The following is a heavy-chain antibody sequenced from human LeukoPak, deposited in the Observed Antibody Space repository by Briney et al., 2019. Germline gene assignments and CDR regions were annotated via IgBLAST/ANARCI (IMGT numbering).Heavy chain of an antibody. CDR1: GASLSSYY. Sequence: SETLSLTCTVSGASLSSYYWSWIRQPPGRGLEWIGYIYYSGSTNYNPSLKSRVTISVDTSKNQFSLKLSSVTGADTAVYYCASGNYPQYFQHWGQGTLVTVSS. D-gene: IGHD4-11*01. CDR2: IYYSGST. V-gene: IGHV4-59*01. CDR3: ASGNYPQYFQH. J-gene: IGHJ1*01.